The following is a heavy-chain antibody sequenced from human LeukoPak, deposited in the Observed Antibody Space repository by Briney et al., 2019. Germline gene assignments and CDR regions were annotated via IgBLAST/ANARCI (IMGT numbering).Heavy chain of an antibody. Sequence: ASVKVSCKASGYTFTNYGISWVRQAPGQGLEWMGWISANNGVTNYAQKLQGRATMTTDTSTNTAHMELGSLRSDDTAVYYCARAPSYGDYGGDHWGQGTLLTVSS. CDR1: GYTFTNYG. V-gene: IGHV1-18*01. J-gene: IGHJ4*02. CDR3: ARAPSYGDYGGDH. D-gene: IGHD4-17*01. CDR2: ISANNGVT.